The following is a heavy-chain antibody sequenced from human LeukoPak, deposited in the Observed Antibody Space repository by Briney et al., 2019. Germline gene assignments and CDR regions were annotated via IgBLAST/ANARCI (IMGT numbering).Heavy chain of an antibody. V-gene: IGHV1-69*13. J-gene: IGHJ4*02. CDR1: GGTFISYA. CDR2: IIPIFGTA. Sequence: ASVKVSCTASGGTFISYAISWVRQAPGQGLEWMGGIIPIFGTANYAQKFQGRVTITADESTSTAYMELSSLRSEDTAVYYCARVAGSGWYEAYWGQGTLVTVSS. D-gene: IGHD6-19*01. CDR3: ARVAGSGWYEAY.